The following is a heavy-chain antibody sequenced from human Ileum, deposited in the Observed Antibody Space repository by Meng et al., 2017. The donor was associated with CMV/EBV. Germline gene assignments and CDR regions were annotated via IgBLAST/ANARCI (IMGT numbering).Heavy chain of an antibody. V-gene: IGHV3-23*01. CDR3: TLGRPGEFDD. CDR1: GFTFSSYW. J-gene: IGHJ4*02. Sequence: GESLKISCAASGFTFSSYWMSWVRQAPGKGLEWVSGITSSGDPYYVDSVKGRFTISRDNSKNTLYLQMSSLRVEDTAVYYCTLGRPGEFDDWGQGTLVTVSS. D-gene: IGHD6-6*01. CDR2: ITSSGDP.